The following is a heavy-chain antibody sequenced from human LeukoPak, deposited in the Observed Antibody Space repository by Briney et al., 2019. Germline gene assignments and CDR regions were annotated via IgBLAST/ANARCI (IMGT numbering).Heavy chain of an antibody. V-gene: IGHV4-4*02. CDR1: GGSITTTNF. Sequence: SGTLSLTCGVSGGSITTTNFWSWVRQPPGGGLEWIGEISLAGRTRYNPSLESRVNISIDESKNHLYLNLASVTAADTAVYYCALGYCGGGSCYAREYFQHWGQGTLVTVSS. CDR3: ALGYCGGGSCYAREYFQH. J-gene: IGHJ1*01. CDR2: ISLAGRT. D-gene: IGHD2-15*01.